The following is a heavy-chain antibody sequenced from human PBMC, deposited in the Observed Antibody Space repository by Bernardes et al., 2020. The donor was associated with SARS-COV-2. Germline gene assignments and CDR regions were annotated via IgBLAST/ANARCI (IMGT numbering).Heavy chain of an antibody. CDR2: TNPGGGGT. J-gene: IGHJ4*02. V-gene: IGHV1-46*01. CDR3: AREEHGGHYDY. Sequence: ASVKVSCKASGYTFTSYYLHWVRQAPGQGLEWMGMTNPGGGGTTYAQSFQGSVTMTWDTSTTTVYVELSSLKSEDTAIYYCAREEHGGHYDYWGQGSLVIVSS. CDR1: GYTFTSYY. D-gene: IGHD3-16*01.